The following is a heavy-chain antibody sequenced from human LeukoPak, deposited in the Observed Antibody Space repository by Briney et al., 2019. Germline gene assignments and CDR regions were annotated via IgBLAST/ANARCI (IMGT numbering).Heavy chain of an antibody. J-gene: IGHJ6*03. CDR2: IYYSGST. CDR3: TRGSIAYYYMDV. Sequence: SETLSLTCTVSGGSISSYYWSWIRQPPGKGLEWIGNIYYSGSTNYNPSLKSRVTISVDTSRNQFSLKLSSVTAADTAVYYCTRGSIAYYYMDVWGKGTTVTISS. CDR1: GGSISSYY. V-gene: IGHV4-59*01. D-gene: IGHD3-22*01.